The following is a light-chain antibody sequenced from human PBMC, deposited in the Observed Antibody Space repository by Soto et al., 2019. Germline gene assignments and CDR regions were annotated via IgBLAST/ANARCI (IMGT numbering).Light chain of an antibody. CDR1: SSNIGGNY. Sequence: QSVLTQPPSVSAAPGQKVTLSCSGSSSNIGGNYLAWYQQRPGTAPKLLIYDSDKRPSGIPDRFSGSKSGTSATLGITGLQAEDEADYYCRTWDASLSVGVFGGGTKLTVL. CDR2: DSD. CDR3: RTWDASLSVGV. V-gene: IGLV1-51*01. J-gene: IGLJ3*02.